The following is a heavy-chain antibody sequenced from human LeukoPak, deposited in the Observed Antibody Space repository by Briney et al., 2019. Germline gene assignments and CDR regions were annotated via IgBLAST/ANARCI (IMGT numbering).Heavy chain of an antibody. J-gene: IGHJ4*02. D-gene: IGHD6-13*01. Sequence: SETLSLTCAVYGGSFSGYYWSWIRQPPGKGLEWIGEINHSGSTNYNPSLKSRVTISVDTSKNQFSLKLSSVTAADTAVYYCARRRSSRVFDYWGQGTLVTVSS. CDR1: GGSFSGYY. V-gene: IGHV4-34*01. CDR2: INHSGST. CDR3: ARRRSSRVFDY.